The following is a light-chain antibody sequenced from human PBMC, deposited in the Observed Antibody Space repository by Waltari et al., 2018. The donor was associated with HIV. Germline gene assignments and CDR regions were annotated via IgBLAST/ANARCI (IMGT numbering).Light chain of an antibody. CDR1: QAIGNS. V-gene: IGKV1-27*01. Sequence: IQMTQSPSSLSASVGDRVTITCRASQAIGNSLAWYQQRPGKVPQLLIYAASTLQSGFPSRFSGVGSGTNFPLAIASFQPEDVATYVCQKYNNAPRTFGQGTKVEI. CDR2: AAS. J-gene: IGKJ1*01. CDR3: QKYNNAPRT.